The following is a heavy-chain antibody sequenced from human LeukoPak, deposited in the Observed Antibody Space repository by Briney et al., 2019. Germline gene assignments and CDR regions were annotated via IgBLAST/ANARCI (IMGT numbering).Heavy chain of an antibody. Sequence: SETLSLTCTVSGGSISSGGYYWSWIRQPPGKGLEWIGYIYHSGSTYYNPSLKSRVTISVDTSKNQFSLKLSSVTAADTAVYYCARGPIHRFDYWGQGTLVTVSS. J-gene: IGHJ4*02. CDR3: ARGPIHRFDY. CDR1: GGSISSGGYY. CDR2: IYHSGST. D-gene: IGHD5-18*01. V-gene: IGHV4-30-2*01.